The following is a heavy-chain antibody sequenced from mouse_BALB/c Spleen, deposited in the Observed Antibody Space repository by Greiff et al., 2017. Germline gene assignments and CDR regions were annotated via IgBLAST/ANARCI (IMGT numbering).Heavy chain of an antibody. V-gene: IGHV1-4*02. Sequence: QVQLQQSAAELARPGASVKMSCKASGYTFTSYTMHWVKQRPGQGLEWIGYINPSSGYTEYNQKFKDKTTLTADKSSSTAYMQLSSVTSEDSAVYYCARYDYLYYYAMDYWGQGTSVTVSS. J-gene: IGHJ4*01. D-gene: IGHD2-4*01. CDR3: ARYDYLYYYAMDY. CDR2: INPSSGYT. CDR1: GYTFTSYT.